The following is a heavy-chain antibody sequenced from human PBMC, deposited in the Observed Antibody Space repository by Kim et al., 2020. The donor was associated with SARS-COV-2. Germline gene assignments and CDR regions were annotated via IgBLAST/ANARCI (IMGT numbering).Heavy chain of an antibody. CDR3: ARVGRGYSGYDGQRIKYYYYYGMDI. V-gene: IGHV4-34*01. CDR2: INHSGST. CDR1: GGSFSGYY. Sequence: SETLSLTCAVYGGSFSGYYWSWIRQPPGKGLEWIGEINHSGSTNYNPSLKSRVTISVDTSKNQFSLKLSSVTAADTAVYYCARVGRGYSGYDGQRIKYYYYYGMDIWGQGTTVTVSS. J-gene: IGHJ6*02. D-gene: IGHD5-12*01.